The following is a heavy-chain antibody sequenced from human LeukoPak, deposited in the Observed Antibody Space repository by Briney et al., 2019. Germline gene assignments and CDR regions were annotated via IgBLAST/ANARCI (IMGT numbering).Heavy chain of an antibody. V-gene: IGHV1-2*06. D-gene: IGHD4-11*01. Sequence: GASVKVSCKASGYTFTGYYLHWVRPAPGQGLEWMGRITPNSGVTNYAQKCQGRVTMTKDTSISTAYMELSRLRSDDTAVYYCAIGGLQGQIDYWGQGTLVTVSS. J-gene: IGHJ4*02. CDR3: AIGGLQGQIDY. CDR1: GYTFTGYY. CDR2: ITPNSGVT.